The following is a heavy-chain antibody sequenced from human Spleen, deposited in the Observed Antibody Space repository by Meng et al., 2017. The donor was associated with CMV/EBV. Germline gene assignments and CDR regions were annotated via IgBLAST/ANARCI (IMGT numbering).Heavy chain of an antibody. V-gene: IGHV3-7*01. J-gene: IGHJ4*02. Sequence: GGSLRLSCAASGFTFSNYWMSWVRQAPGKGLEWVTNIKHDGSQKYYVDSVKGRFTISRDNAKNSLFLQMNSLRADDTAVYYCARGEVYGSGPFKYWGQGTLVTVSS. CDR3: ARGEVYGSGPFKY. D-gene: IGHD3-10*01. CDR2: IKHDGSQK. CDR1: GFTFSNYW.